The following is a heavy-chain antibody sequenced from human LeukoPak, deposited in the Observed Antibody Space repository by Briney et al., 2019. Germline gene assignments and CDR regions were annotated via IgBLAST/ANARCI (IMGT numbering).Heavy chain of an antibody. CDR1: GGSISSGGYY. V-gene: IGHV4-31*03. CDR3: ARAITVTTLPELQFDY. J-gene: IGHJ4*02. D-gene: IGHD4-4*01. CDR2: IYYSGST. Sequence: SQTLSLTCTVSGGSISSGGYYWSWIRQHPGKSLEWIGYIYYSGSTYYNPSLKSRVTISVDTSKNQFSLKLSSVTAADTAVYYCARAITVTTLPELQFDYWGQGTLVTVSS.